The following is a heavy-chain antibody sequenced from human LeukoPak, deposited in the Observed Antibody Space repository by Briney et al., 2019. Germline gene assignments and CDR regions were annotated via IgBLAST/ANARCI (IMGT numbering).Heavy chain of an antibody. V-gene: IGHV1-69*06. Sequence: ASVKVSCKASGGTFSSYSMSWVRQAPGQGLEWMGGIIPISDTANYAQKFQGRVTITADKSTSTVYMELSSLRSEDTAVYYCARGYGGNAYFQNWGQGTLVTVSS. CDR2: IIPISDTA. CDR3: ARGYGGNAYFQN. CDR1: GGTFSSYS. D-gene: IGHD4-23*01. J-gene: IGHJ1*01.